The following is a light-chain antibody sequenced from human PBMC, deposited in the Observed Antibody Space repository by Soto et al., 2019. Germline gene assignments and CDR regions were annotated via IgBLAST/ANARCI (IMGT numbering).Light chain of an antibody. V-gene: IGKV1-27*01. Sequence: DIKMTQSPSSLSASVRDRVTITCRASQGISNYLAWYQQKPGKVPKLLIYAASTLQSGVPSRFSGSGSGTDFTLTISSRQPEDVATYYCQKYDSAPWTFGQGTKVEIK. CDR1: QGISNY. CDR3: QKYDSAPWT. J-gene: IGKJ1*01. CDR2: AAS.